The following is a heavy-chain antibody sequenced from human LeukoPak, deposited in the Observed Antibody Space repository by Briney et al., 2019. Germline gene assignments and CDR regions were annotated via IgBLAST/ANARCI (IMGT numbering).Heavy chain of an antibody. Sequence: GGSLRLSCAGSGFTFSSYSMNWVRQAPGKGMKWVSSISSSSSYIYYADSVKGRFTISRDNAKNSLYLQMNSLRAEDTAVYYCARDPRGYSGYDNYYYYMDVWGKGTTVTVSS. CDR3: ARDPRGYSGYDNYYYYMDV. CDR2: ISSSSSYI. D-gene: IGHD5-12*01. V-gene: IGHV3-21*01. J-gene: IGHJ6*03. CDR1: GFTFSSYS.